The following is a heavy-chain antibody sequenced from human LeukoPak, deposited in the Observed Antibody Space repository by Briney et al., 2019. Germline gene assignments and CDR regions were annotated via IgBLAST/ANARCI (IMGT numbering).Heavy chain of an antibody. D-gene: IGHD3-10*01. Sequence: AETLSLTCGVSGGSIDITNYWSWVRQAPGKGLEWIGEISHDGTTNYNPSLRSRVAMSLDRANNQFSLKVTSVTAADSAVYYCARRFYGSGSPFEDWGQGALVTVSS. J-gene: IGHJ4*02. CDR3: ARRFYGSGSPFED. CDR1: GGSIDITNY. CDR2: ISHDGTT. V-gene: IGHV4-4*02.